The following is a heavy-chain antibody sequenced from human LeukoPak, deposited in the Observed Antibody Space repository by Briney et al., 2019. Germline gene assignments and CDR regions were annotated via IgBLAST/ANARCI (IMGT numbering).Heavy chain of an antibody. J-gene: IGHJ4*02. CDR1: GYSISSGYY. V-gene: IGHV4-38-2*02. CDR2: IDHSGST. CDR3: ARGRGYSYGFSFDY. D-gene: IGHD5-18*01. Sequence: SETLSLTCTVSGYSISSGYYWGWIRQPPGKGLEWTGSIDHSGSTYYNPSLKSRITISVDTSKNQFSLKLSSVTAADTAVYYCARGRGYSYGFSFDYWGQGTLVTVSS.